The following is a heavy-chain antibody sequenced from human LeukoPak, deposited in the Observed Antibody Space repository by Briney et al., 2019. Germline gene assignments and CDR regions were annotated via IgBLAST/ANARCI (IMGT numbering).Heavy chain of an antibody. Sequence: PGGSLRLSXAASGFTFSSYAMSWVRQAPGKGLEWVSAIRGSGGSTYYADSVKGRFTISRDNSKNTLYLQMNSLRAEDTAVYYCAKDYSRRRPYDAFDIWGQGTMVTVSS. D-gene: IGHD2-21*01. CDR1: GFTFSSYA. CDR3: AKDYSRRRPYDAFDI. J-gene: IGHJ3*02. V-gene: IGHV3-23*01. CDR2: IRGSGGST.